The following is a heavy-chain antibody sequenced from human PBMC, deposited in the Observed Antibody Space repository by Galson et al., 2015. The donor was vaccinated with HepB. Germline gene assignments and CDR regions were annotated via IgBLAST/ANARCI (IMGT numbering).Heavy chain of an antibody. CDR2: LSTSGSA. J-gene: IGHJ4*02. D-gene: IGHD6-19*01. V-gene: IGHV4-4*07. Sequence: SETLSLTCTVSGDSISSYYWTWFRQPAGERLEWIGRLSTSGSAHYNPSLKSRVTISLDTSKNQFSLRLTSVTAADTAVYYCARGLGSGWGYFDNWGQGTLVTVSS. CDR1: GDSISSYY. CDR3: ARGLGSGWGYFDN.